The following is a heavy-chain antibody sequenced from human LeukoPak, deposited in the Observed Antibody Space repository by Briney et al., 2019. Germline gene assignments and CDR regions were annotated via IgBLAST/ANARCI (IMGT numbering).Heavy chain of an antibody. CDR2: IYYSGNT. D-gene: IGHD6-13*01. CDR3: ARASGSSWEPIDY. CDR1: GGSISSYY. J-gene: IGHJ4*02. V-gene: IGHV4-59*12. Sequence: PPETPSLTCTVSGGSISSYYSSWIRAPPGKRLERIGYIYYSGNTNYNPSIKSRVIMSVDTSKNQFSLKLSSGTAAETAVYYCARASGSSWEPIDYWGQGTLVTVSS.